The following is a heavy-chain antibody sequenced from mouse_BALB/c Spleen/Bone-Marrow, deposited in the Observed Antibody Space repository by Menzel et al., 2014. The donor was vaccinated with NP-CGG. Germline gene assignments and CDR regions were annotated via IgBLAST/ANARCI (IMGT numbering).Heavy chain of an antibody. CDR1: GFNIKDTY. V-gene: IGHV14-3*02. CDR2: IDPANDNT. J-gene: IGHJ2*01. CDR3: APLTGTFDC. Sequence: DVHLAESGAELVKPGASVKLSCTASGFNIKDTYMHWVKQRPEQGLEWIGRIDPANDNTQYDPKFQDKATITADTSSNTAYLQLSSLTSEDTAVYYCAPLTGTFDCWGQGTTLTVSS. D-gene: IGHD4-1*01.